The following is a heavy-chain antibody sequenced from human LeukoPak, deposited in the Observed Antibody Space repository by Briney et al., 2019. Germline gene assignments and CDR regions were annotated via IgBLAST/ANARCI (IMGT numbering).Heavy chain of an antibody. CDR3: ARRALYYYGSGSSPAPFDY. J-gene: IGHJ4*02. V-gene: IGHV4-34*01. Sequence: SETLSLTCAVYGGSFSGYYWSWIRQPPGKGLEWIGEINHSGSTNYNPSLKSRVTISVDTSKNQFSLKLSSVTAADTAVYYCARRALYYYGSGSSPAPFDYWGQGTLVTVSS. CDR1: GGSFSGYY. D-gene: IGHD3-10*01. CDR2: INHSGST.